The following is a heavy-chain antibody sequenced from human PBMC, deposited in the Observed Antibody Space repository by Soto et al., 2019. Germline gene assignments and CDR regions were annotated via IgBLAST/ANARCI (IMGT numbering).Heavy chain of an antibody. V-gene: IGHV4-59*01. J-gene: IGHJ6*03. CDR3: ARGYTAARPRKLPRYYYYMDV. D-gene: IGHD6-6*01. CDR1: GGYISSYY. CDR2: IYYSGST. Sequence: SETLSLTCTVSGGYISSYYWSWIRQPPGKGLEWIGYIYYSGSTNYNPSLKSRVTISVDTSKNQFSLKLSSVIAADTAEYYCARGYTAARPRKLPRYYYYMDVWGKGTTVTVSS.